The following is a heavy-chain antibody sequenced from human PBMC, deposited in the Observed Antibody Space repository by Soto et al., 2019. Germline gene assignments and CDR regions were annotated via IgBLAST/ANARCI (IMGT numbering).Heavy chain of an antibody. D-gene: IGHD2-8*01. Sequence: QVQLVESGGGVVQPGRSLRLSCAASGFTFSSYAMYWVRQAPGKGLEWVAVISYDGTTEYYAESVKGRFTISRDNSKNTLYLQMHSLTDEDTAVYYCAKGTGNIVLMVYSVLFDHWGQGTLVTVSS. J-gene: IGHJ4*02. CDR3: AKGTGNIVLMVYSVLFDH. CDR1: GFTFSSYA. V-gene: IGHV3-30*18. CDR2: ISYDGTTE.